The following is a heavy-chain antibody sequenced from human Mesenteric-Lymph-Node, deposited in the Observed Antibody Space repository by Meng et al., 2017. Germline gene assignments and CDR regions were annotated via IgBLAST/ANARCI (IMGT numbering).Heavy chain of an antibody. D-gene: IGHD6-13*01. CDR1: GYTFTGYY. V-gene: IGHV1-2*06. Sequence: QVQLVQSGAEVKKPGASAKVSFKASGYTFTGYYMHWVRQAPGQGLEWMGRINPNSGGTNYAQKFQGRVTMTRDTSISTAYMELSRLRSDDTAVYYCAREEGPSSSWYVDYWGQGTLVTVSS. CDR2: INPNSGGT. J-gene: IGHJ4*02. CDR3: AREEGPSSSWYVDY.